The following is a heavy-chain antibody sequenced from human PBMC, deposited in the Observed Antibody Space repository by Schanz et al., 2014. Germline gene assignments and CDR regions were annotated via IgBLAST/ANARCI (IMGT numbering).Heavy chain of an antibody. Sequence: QVQLVQSGAEVTKPGASVKVSCKTSGYTFTSYDISWVRQATGQGLEWMGWMNPDSGNTGYAKRLRGRVIMTRDTSISTAYMELSSLRSEDTAVYYCARAIRNQLLSDNWGQGTLVTVSS. CDR2: MNPDSGNT. D-gene: IGHD2-2*01. V-gene: IGHV1-8*01. J-gene: IGHJ4*02. CDR3: ARAIRNQLLSDN. CDR1: GYTFTSYD.